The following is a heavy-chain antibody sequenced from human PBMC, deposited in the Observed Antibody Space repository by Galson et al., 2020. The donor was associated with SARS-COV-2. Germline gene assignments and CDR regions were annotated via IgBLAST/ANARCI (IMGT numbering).Heavy chain of an antibody. Sequence: ASVKVSCKASGFTFTTYAMNWVRQAPGQGPEWMGWINTHTGNPAYAQGFTGRFVFSLDTSVSTAYLQISSLKAEDTAVYYCARVRYYYGMDVWGQGTTVTVSS. J-gene: IGHJ6*02. CDR1: GFTFTTYA. CDR2: INTHTGNP. CDR3: ARVRYYYGMDV. V-gene: IGHV7-4-1*02. D-gene: IGHD4-17*01.